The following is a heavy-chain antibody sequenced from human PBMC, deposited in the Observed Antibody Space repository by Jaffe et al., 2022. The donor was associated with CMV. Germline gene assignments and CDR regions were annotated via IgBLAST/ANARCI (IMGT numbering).Heavy chain of an antibody. Sequence: QVQLQQWGAGLLKPSETLSLTCAVYGGSFSGYYWSWIRQPPGKGLEWIGEINHSGSTNYNPSLKSRVTISVDTSKNQFSLKLSSVTAADTAVYYCARGYVGITFGGVIVSSGGYDYWGQGTLVTVSS. J-gene: IGHJ4*02. V-gene: IGHV4-34*01. CDR3: ARGYVGITFGGVIVSSGGYDY. D-gene: IGHD3-16*02. CDR2: INHSGST. CDR1: GGSFSGYY.